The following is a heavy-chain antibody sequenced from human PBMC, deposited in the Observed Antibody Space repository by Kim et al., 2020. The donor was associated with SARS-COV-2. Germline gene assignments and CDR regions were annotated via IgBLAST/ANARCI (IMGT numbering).Heavy chain of an antibody. CDR2: INHSGST. CDR3: ARGVDTVLLWFGELGRYYFGY. J-gene: IGHJ4*02. V-gene: IGHV4-34*01. Sequence: SETLSLTCAVYGGSFSGYYWSWIRQPPGKGLEWIGEINHSGSTNYNPSLKSRVTISVDTSKNQFSLKLSSVTAADTAVYYCARGVDTVLLWFGELGRYYFGYSGPATLVPVSS. CDR1: GGSFSGYY. D-gene: IGHD3-10*01.